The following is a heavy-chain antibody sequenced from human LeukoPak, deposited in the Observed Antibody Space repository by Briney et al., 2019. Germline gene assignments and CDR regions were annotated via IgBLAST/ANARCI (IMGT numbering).Heavy chain of an antibody. Sequence: SETLSLTCTVSGGSISSSSYYWGWIRQPPGKGLEWIGSIYHSGSTNYNPSLKSRVTISVDTSKNQFSLKLSSVTAADTAVYYCARPYRPYDSSGYYYGFDYWGQGTLVTVSS. CDR3: ARPYRPYDSSGYYYGFDY. D-gene: IGHD3-22*01. CDR1: GGSISSSSYY. J-gene: IGHJ4*02. V-gene: IGHV4-39*07. CDR2: IYHSGST.